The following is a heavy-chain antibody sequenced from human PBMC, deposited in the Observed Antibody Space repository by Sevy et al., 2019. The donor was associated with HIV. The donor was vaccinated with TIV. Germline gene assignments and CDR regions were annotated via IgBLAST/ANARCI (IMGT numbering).Heavy chain of an antibody. CDR1: GFTFSKYS. J-gene: IGHJ4*02. D-gene: IGHD2-2*01. V-gene: IGHV3-23*01. CDR2: LSFACGRI. Sequence: GGSLRLSCVASGFTFSKYSISWVRQTPGKGLEWVSTLSFACGRINYADSVKGRFTMSRDDSRNTFYLQMDSLRAEDTAIYCCAREGCSKPHDYWGQGTLVTVSS. CDR3: AREGCSKPHDY.